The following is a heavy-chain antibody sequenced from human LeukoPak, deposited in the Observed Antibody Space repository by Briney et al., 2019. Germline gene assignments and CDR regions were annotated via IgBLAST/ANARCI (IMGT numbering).Heavy chain of an antibody. CDR3: AKAGSSRSDAFDI. Sequence: GGSLRLSCAASGFTFSSYAMSWVRQAPGKGLEWVSAISGSGGSTYYTDSVKGRFTISRDNSKNTLYLQMNSLRAEDTAVYYCAKAGSSRSDAFDIWGQGTMVTVSS. CDR2: ISGSGGST. CDR1: GFTFSSYA. D-gene: IGHD6-13*01. J-gene: IGHJ3*02. V-gene: IGHV3-23*01.